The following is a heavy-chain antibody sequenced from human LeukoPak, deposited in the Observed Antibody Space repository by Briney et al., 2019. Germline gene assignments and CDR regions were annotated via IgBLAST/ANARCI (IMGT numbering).Heavy chain of an antibody. Sequence: ASVKVSCKASGYTFTKYGITWVRQAPGQGLEWMGWISPYNGNRNYAQKLQDRVTMTTDTSTSTAYMELRSLRSDDTAVYYCAREGGPYRPLDYSGQGTLVTVAS. V-gene: IGHV1-18*01. CDR3: AREGGPYRPLDY. J-gene: IGHJ4*02. CDR2: ISPYNGNR. CDR1: GYTFTKYG.